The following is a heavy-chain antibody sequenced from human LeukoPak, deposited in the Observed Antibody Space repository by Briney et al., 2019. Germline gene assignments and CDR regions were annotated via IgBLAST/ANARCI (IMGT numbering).Heavy chain of an antibody. V-gene: IGHV4-34*01. J-gene: IGHJ3*02. CDR1: GGSFSGYY. Sequence: SETLSLTCAVYGGSFSGYYWSWIRQPPGKGLEWIGEINHSGSTNYNPSLKSRVTISVDTSKNQFSLKLSSVTAADTAVYYCARGPHYYDRSGYYIKNAFDIWGQGTMVTVSS. CDR3: ARGPHYYDRSGYYIKNAFDI. D-gene: IGHD3-22*01. CDR2: INHSGST.